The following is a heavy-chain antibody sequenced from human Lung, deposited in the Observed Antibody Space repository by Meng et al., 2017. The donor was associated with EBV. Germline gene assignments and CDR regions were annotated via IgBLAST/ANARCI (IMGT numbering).Heavy chain of an antibody. CDR1: GGSFSGYY. CDR3: ARGGWSSSWGN. Sequence: QVQLQQGGAGLFKPSGPLSLTCAVYGGSFSGYYWSWIRQPPGKGLEWIGEINHSGSTNYNPSLKSRVTISVDTSKNQFSLKLSSVTAADTAVYYCARGGWSSSWGNWGQGTLVTVSS. V-gene: IGHV4-34*01. D-gene: IGHD6-13*01. CDR2: INHSGST. J-gene: IGHJ4*02.